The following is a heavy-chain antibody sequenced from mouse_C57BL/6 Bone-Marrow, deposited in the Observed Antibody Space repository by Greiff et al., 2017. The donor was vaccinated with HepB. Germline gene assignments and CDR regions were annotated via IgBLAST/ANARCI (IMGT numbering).Heavy chain of an antibody. CDR3: ARRSNYSYWYFDV. J-gene: IGHJ1*03. Sequence: QVQLQQSGPELVKPGASVKISCKASGYAFSSSWMNWVKQRPGKGLEWIGRIYPGDGDTNYNGKFKGKATLTADKSSSTAYMQLSSLTSEDSAVYFCARRSNYSYWYFDVWGTGTTVTVSS. CDR1: GYAFSSSW. D-gene: IGHD2-5*01. V-gene: IGHV1-82*01. CDR2: IYPGDGDT.